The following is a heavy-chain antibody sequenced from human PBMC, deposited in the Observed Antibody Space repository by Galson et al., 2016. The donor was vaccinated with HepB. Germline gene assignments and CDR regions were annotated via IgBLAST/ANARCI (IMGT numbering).Heavy chain of an antibody. Sequence: SETLSLTCTVSGGSISSSSYYWGWIRQPPGKGLEWLGYIYHSGTTNYNPSLKSRVTISIDTAKNQFSLQLSSVTAADTAVYYCAALLASGYGTGRLDYWGQGTLVAVSS. CDR3: AALLASGYGTGRLDY. D-gene: IGHD3-9*01. CDR2: IYHSGTT. CDR1: GGSISSSSYY. V-gene: IGHV4-61*05. J-gene: IGHJ4*02.